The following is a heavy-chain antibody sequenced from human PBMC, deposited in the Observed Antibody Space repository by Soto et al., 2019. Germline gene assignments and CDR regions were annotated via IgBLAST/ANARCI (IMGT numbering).Heavy chain of an antibody. CDR1: GYTLTELS. V-gene: IGHV1-24*01. D-gene: IGHD3-10*01. CDR3: ATVARVRGVIIPPFDY. Sequence: QVQLVQSGAEVKKPGASVKVSCKVSGYTLTELSMHWVRQAPGKELEWMGGFDPEDGETIYAQKFQGRVTMTEDTSTDTAYMELSSLRSEDTAVYYCATVARVRGVIIPPFDYWGQGTLVTVSS. CDR2: FDPEDGET. J-gene: IGHJ4*02.